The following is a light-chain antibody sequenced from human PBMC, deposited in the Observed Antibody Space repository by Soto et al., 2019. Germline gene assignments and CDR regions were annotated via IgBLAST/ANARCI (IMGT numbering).Light chain of an antibody. CDR3: QQRSNWPLIT. CDR1: QSVSSY. V-gene: IGKV3-11*01. J-gene: IGKJ5*01. Sequence: EIVLTQSPATLSLSPGERDTLSCRASQSVSSYLAWCQQKPGQAPRLLIYDASNRATGIPARFSGSGSGTDSTLTISSLEPEDFAVYYCQQRSNWPLITFGQGTRLEIK. CDR2: DAS.